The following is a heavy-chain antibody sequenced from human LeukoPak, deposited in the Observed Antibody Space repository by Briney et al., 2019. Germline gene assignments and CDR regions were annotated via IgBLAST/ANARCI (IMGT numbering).Heavy chain of an antibody. CDR3: ARGLRAQDTVVVVAATRGPDYYYGMDV. CDR2: ISAYNGNT. V-gene: IGHV1-18*01. D-gene: IGHD2-15*01. Sequence: ASVKVSRKASGYTFTSYGISWVRQAPGQGLEWMGWISAYNGNTNYAQKLQGRVTMTTDTSTSTAYMELRSLRSDDTAVYYCARGLRAQDTVVVVAATRGPDYYYGMDVWGQGTTVTVSS. CDR1: GYTFTSYG. J-gene: IGHJ6*02.